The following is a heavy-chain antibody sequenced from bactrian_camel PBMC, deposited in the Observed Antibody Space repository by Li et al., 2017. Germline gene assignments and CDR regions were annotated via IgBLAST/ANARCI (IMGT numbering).Heavy chain of an antibody. CDR3: APDSSPQMGCY. CDR1: EFTFEDSD. D-gene: IGHD5*01. Sequence: QVQLVESGGGSVQVGGSLTLSRTASEFTFEDSDVGWYRQVPDFECEWISTISADGSTTYADSVKGRFTISQDNAKTTTWLQMNNLKLDDTAMYYCAPDSSPQMGCYWTRGTQVTVS. CDR2: TISADGST. V-gene: IGHV3S63*01. J-gene: IGHJ4*01.